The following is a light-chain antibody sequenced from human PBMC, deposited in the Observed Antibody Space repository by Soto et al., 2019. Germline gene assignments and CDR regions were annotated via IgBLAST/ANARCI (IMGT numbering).Light chain of an antibody. Sequence: SYELTQPPSVSVSPGQTASITCSGDKLVNKYGFWYQQKPGQSPVLVMYQDMKRPSGIPERFSGYRIGNTATLTIRGTQAMDEADYYCQAWDSGTVHFGGGTKLTVL. CDR3: QAWDSGTVH. J-gene: IGLJ2*01. CDR2: QDM. CDR1: KLVNKY. V-gene: IGLV3-1*01.